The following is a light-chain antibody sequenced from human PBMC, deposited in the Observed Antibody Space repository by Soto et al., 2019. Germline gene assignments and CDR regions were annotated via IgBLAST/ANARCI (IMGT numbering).Light chain of an antibody. Sequence: DIQMTQSPSSVSASVGDRVTITWRASQGISNWLAWYQQKPGKAPKLLISAASSLESGVPSRFSGSGSGTDFTLTISSLQPEDFATYFCQQANSFPLTFGGGTKADIK. CDR2: AAS. J-gene: IGKJ4*01. CDR1: QGISNW. CDR3: QQANSFPLT. V-gene: IGKV1D-12*01.